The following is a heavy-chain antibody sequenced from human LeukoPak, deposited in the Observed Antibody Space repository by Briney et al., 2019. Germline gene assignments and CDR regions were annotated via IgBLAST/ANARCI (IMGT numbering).Heavy chain of an antibody. CDR3: AKDRTVGASYWYFDL. CDR2: ISSSGGST. J-gene: IGHJ2*01. V-gene: IGHV3-23*01. D-gene: IGHD1-26*01. CDR1: GFTFSSYA. Sequence: GGSLRLSCAVSGFTFSSYAMSWVRQAPGKGLEWVSSISSSGGSTYYADSVKGRFTISRDSSKSTLFLHMNTLRAEDTAIYYCAKDRTVGASYWYFDLWGRGTLDTVSS.